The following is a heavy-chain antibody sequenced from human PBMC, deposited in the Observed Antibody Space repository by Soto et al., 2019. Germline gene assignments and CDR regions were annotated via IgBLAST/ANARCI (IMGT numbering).Heavy chain of an antibody. CDR2: ISYDGSNK. D-gene: IGHD3-22*01. CDR3: AKGAEGIGAVTMIVVGY. J-gene: IGHJ4*02. V-gene: IGHV3-30*18. Sequence: QVQLVEAGGGVVQPGRSLRLSCAASGFTFSSYGMHWVRQAPGKGLEWVAVISYDGSNKYYADSVKGRFTISRDNSKNTLYLQMNSLRAEDTAVYYCAKGAEGIGAVTMIVVGYWGQGTLVTVSS. CDR1: GFTFSSYG.